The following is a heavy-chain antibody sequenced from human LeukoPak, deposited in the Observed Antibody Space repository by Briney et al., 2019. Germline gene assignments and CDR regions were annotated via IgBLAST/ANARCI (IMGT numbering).Heavy chain of an antibody. J-gene: IGHJ6*02. CDR3: GREDRFGYNYAYGLDV. Sequence: GGSLRLSCAASGFTFSRFWMHWVRQAPGKGLMWVSRIDSDGSDTTYADSVKGRFTISKDSAENTLYLEMNSLRAEDTAVYYCGREDRFGYNYAYGLDVWGQGTTVTVSS. V-gene: IGHV3-74*01. CDR2: IDSDGSDT. D-gene: IGHD5-18*01. CDR1: GFTFSRFW.